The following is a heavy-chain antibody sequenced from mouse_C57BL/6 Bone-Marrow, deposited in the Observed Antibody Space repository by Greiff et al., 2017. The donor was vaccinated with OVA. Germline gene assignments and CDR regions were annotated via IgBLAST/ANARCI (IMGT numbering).Heavy chain of an antibody. CDR1: GFSLTSYG. V-gene: IGHV2-2*01. J-gene: IGHJ3*01. Sequence: VQLQESGPGLVQPSQCLSISCTVSGFSLTSYGVHWVRQSPGKGLEWLGEIWSGGSTDYNAAFISRLRISKDNSKSQVFFIMHSLQADDTAIYYCAGFYYCGSSPFAYWGQGTLVTVSA. CDR3: AGFYYCGSSPFAY. D-gene: IGHD1-1*01. CDR2: IWSGGST.